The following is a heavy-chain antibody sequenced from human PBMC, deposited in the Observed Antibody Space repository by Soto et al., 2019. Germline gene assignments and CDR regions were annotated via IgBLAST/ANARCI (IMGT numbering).Heavy chain of an antibody. CDR2: IIPMFDTT. CDR3: ARGKYYYHSSDGKNWLDP. CDR1: GGSFSSDA. J-gene: IGHJ5*02. Sequence: SVKVSCKASGGSFSSDAITWVRQAPGQGLEWIGEIIPMFDTTNYAPEFQGRVTITADTATTTVYMEVNRLTPDDTAVYYCARGKYYYHSSDGKNWLDPWGQGTLVTVSS. D-gene: IGHD3-22*01. V-gene: IGHV1-69*06.